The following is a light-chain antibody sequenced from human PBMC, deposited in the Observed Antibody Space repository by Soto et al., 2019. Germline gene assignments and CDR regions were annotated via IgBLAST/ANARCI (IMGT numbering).Light chain of an antibody. CDR1: SSDVGGYNY. Sequence: QSVLTQPASVSGSPGQSITISCTGTSSDVGGYNYVSWYQQHPGKDPKLMIYDVSNRPSGVSNRFSGSKSGNTASLTNSGLQAEDEAAYYCSSYTSSSTLDVFGTGTKVAVL. CDR3: SSYTSSSTLDV. J-gene: IGLJ1*01. CDR2: DVS. V-gene: IGLV2-14*01.